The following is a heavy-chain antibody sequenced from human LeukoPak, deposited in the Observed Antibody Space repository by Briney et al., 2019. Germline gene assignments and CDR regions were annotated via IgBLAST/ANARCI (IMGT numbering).Heavy chain of an antibody. D-gene: IGHD2-21*02. V-gene: IGHV3-11*01. Sequence: GGSLRLSCAASGFTFSDYYMSWIRQAPGKGLEWVSYISSSGSTIYYADSVKGRFTISRDNAKNSLYLQMNSLRAEDTAVYYCARVSLVTWLSPLLQHLDYWGQGTLVTVSS. CDR1: GFTFSDYY. J-gene: IGHJ4*02. CDR3: ARVSLVTWLSPLLQHLDY. CDR2: ISSSGSTI.